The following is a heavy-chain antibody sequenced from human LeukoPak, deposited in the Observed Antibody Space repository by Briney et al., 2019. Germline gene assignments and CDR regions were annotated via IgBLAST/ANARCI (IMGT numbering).Heavy chain of an antibody. V-gene: IGHV6-1*01. Sequence: SQTLSLTCAISGDSASSKSASWNWIRQSPSRGLEWLGRTYYRSKWYNEYAVSVKSRITINPDTSKNQFSLQLNSVTPDDTAVYYCSRDPVWGSAWGQGTLVTVSS. CDR1: GDSASSKSAS. CDR2: TYYRSKWYN. CDR3: SRDPVWGSA. D-gene: IGHD7-27*01. J-gene: IGHJ5*02.